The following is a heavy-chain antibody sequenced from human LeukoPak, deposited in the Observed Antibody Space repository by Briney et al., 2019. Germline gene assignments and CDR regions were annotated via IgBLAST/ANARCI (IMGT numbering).Heavy chain of an antibody. V-gene: IGHV3-7*01. CDR1: GFTFSSYS. D-gene: IGHD3-10*01. CDR2: INQDGSEK. CDR3: ARAGSLWFGESKLDY. Sequence: GGSLRLSCAASGFTFSSYSMNWVRQAPGKGLEWVANINQDGSEKYYVDSVKGRFTISRDNAKNSLYLPMNSLRAEDTAVFYCARAGSLWFGESKLDYWGQGTLVTVSS. J-gene: IGHJ4*02.